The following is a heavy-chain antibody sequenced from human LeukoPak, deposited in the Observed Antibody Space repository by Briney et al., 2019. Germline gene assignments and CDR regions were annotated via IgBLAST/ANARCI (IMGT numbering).Heavy chain of an antibody. Sequence: PGGSLRLSCAASGFTFSNAWMSWVRQAPGKGLEWVGRIKSYTDGGTTDYAAPVKGRFTISRDDSRNTLYLQMNSLKTEDTAAYYCTTDRSGWYDYWGQGTLVTVSS. CDR2: IKSYTDGGTT. CDR1: GFTFSNAW. V-gene: IGHV3-15*01. D-gene: IGHD6-19*01. CDR3: TTDRSGWYDY. J-gene: IGHJ4*02.